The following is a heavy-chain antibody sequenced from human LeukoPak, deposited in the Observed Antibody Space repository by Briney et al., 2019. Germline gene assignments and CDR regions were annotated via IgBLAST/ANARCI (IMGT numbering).Heavy chain of an antibody. CDR1: GFTFRTYS. CDR2: ISGSGGNT. Sequence: PGGSLRLSCAASGFTFRTYSMNWVRQAPGKGLEWVSAISGSGGNTYYADSVKGRFTISRDNAKNTLYLQMNSLRAEDTAIYYCARALGYWGQGTLVTVSS. V-gene: IGHV3-21*01. J-gene: IGHJ4*02. CDR3: ARALGY.